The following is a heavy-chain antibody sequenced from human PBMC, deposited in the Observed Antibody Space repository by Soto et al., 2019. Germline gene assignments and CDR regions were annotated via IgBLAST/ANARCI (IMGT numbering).Heavy chain of an antibody. J-gene: IGHJ4*02. Sequence: QSGGSLRLSCAASRFTFSTYGMHWVRQAPGKGLEWVAVISYDGGNKYYSDSVKGRFTISRDNSQNTLFLQMNSLRTEDTAVYFCARVSASGWTKALVDYWGQGTLVTVSS. CDR1: RFTFSTYG. CDR2: ISYDGGNK. V-gene: IGHV3-30*03. D-gene: IGHD6-19*01. CDR3: ARVSASGWTKALVDY.